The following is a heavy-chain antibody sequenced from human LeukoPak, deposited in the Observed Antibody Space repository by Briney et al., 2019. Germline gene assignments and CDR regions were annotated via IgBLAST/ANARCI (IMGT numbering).Heavy chain of an antibody. CDR2: MNPNSGST. V-gene: IGHV1-8*01. CDR3: ARGRDRRGYSLYYGMDV. Sequence: ASVKVSCKAYGYTFTSYDINWVRQATGQGLEWMGWMNPNSGSTGYAQKFQGRVTMTRNTSISTAYMELNSLRAGDTAVYYCARGRDRRGYSLYYGMDVWGQGTTVTVSS. CDR1: GYTFTSYD. D-gene: IGHD5-18*01. J-gene: IGHJ6*02.